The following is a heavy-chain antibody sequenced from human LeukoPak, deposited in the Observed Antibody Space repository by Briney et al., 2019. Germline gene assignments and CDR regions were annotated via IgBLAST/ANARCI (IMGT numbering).Heavy chain of an antibody. CDR1: GGSFSGYY. V-gene: IGHV4-34*01. J-gene: IGHJ5*01. D-gene: IGHD3-3*01. CDR3: ARTPGDFWSGYWFDF. CDR2: ITHSGST. Sequence: KPSETLSLTCAVYGGSFSGYYWSWIRQPPGKGLDWIGEITHSGSTTYNPSLKSRATISVDTSQNLFSLRLTSVTAADTAFYYCARTPGDFWSGYWFDFWGHGTLVTVSS.